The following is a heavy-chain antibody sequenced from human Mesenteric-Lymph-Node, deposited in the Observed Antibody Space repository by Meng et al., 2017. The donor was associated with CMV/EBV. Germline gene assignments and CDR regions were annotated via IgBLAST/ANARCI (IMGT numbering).Heavy chain of an antibody. CDR2: TSYDGTNK. CDR3: ARDDGGSSMDV. CDR1: EFLFSTYA. J-gene: IGHJ6*02. V-gene: IGHV3-30*04. D-gene: IGHD3-10*01. Sequence: GESLKISCEASEFLFSTYAMHWVRQAPGKGLEWLAVTSYDGTNKYYADSVKGRFTVSRDNVKNTLSVEMKSLSGDDTGMYFCARDDGGSSMDVWGQGTAVTVSS.